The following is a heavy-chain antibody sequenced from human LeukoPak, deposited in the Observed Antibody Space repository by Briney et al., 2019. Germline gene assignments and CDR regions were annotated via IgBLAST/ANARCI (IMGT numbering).Heavy chain of an antibody. D-gene: IGHD3-22*01. V-gene: IGHV3-23*01. CDR3: AKEGYYYDSSGYPSAGGIDV. Sequence: GGSLRLSCAASGFTFSSYAMSWVRQAPGKGLEWVSAISGSGGSTYYADSVKGRFTISRDNSKNTLYLQMNSLRAEDTAVYYCAKEGYYYDSSGYPSAGGIDVWGQGTTVTVSS. J-gene: IGHJ6*02. CDR2: ISGSGGST. CDR1: GFTFSSYA.